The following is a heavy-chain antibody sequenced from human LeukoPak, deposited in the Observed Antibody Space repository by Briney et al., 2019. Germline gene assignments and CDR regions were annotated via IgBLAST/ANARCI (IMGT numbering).Heavy chain of an antibody. J-gene: IGHJ1*01. CDR3: AAPAAGTGRGFQH. CDR1: GGSFSGYY. CDR2: INHSGST. V-gene: IGHV4-34*01. Sequence: SETLSLTCAVYGGSFSGYYWSWIRQPPGKALEWIGEINHSGSTNYNPSLKSRVTISVDTSKNQFSLKLSSVTAADTAVYYCAAPAAGTGRGFQHWGQGTLVTVSS. D-gene: IGHD6-13*01.